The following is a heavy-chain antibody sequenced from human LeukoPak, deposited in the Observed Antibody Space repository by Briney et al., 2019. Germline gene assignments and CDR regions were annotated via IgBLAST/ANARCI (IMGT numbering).Heavy chain of an antibody. CDR2: ISGSGGST. J-gene: IGHJ4*02. Sequence: GGSLRPSLAAFGSTLSSYAMSWVRQAPGKGPEWVSAISGSGGSTYYADSVKGRFTISRDNSKNTLYLQMNSLRAEDTAVYYCATYCSSTSCRGEDYWGQGTLVTVSS. CDR1: GSTLSSYA. CDR3: ATYCSSTSCRGEDY. V-gene: IGHV3-23*01. D-gene: IGHD2-2*01.